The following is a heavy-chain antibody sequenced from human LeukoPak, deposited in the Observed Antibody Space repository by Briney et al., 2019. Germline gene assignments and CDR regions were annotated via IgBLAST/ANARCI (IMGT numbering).Heavy chain of an antibody. V-gene: IGHV1-18*01. CDR3: ARVGGLNYYDSSGYADY. CDR2: ISAYNGNT. J-gene: IGHJ4*02. CDR1: GYTLTSYG. D-gene: IGHD3-22*01. Sequence: GASVKVSCKASGYTLTSYGISWVRQAPGQGLEWMGWISAYNGNTNYAQKLQGRVTMTTDTSTSTAYMELRSLRSDDTAVYYCARVGGLNYYDSSGYADYWGQGTLVTVPS.